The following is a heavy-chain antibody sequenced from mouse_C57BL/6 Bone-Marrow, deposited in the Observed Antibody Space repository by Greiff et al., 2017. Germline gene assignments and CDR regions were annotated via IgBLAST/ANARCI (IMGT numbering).Heavy chain of an antibody. V-gene: IGHV1-81*01. CDR1: GYTFTSYG. J-gene: IGHJ3*01. Sequence: VQLQQSGAELARPGASVKLSCKASGYTFTSYGISWVKQRTGQGLEWIGEIYPRSGNTYYNEKFKGKATLTADKSSSTSYMELRSLTSEDSAVYFWVCYGNVLAYWGQGTLVTVSA. D-gene: IGHD2-1*01. CDR3: VCYGNVLAY. CDR2: IYPRSGNT.